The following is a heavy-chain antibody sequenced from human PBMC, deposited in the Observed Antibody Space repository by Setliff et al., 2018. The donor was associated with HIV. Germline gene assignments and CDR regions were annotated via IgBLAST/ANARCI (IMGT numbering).Heavy chain of an antibody. V-gene: IGHV4-34*01. Sequence: PSETLSLTCAVYGGSFSDNYWSWIRQSPGKGLEWIGCIDASANTYYIPSLKSRATISIDTSKNQLSLKLSSVTAADTAVYYCARHDSGGYYSLDYWGQGTLVTVSS. D-gene: IGHD3-22*01. CDR3: ARHDSGGYYSLDY. CDR2: IDASANT. J-gene: IGHJ4*02. CDR1: GGSFSDNY.